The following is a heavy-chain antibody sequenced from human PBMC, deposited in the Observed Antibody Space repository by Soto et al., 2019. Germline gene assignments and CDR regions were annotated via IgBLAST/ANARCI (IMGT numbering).Heavy chain of an antibody. CDR2: ISAYNGNT. Sequence: QVQLVQSGGEVKEPGASVKVSCKTSRYSFTTYGISWVRQAPGQGLEWVGWISAYNGNTNYAQKLQDRVTMTTDTSTSTAYMELRSLRSDDTAVYYCAREGPAPYYYYGMDVWGQGSTVTVSS. V-gene: IGHV1-18*01. CDR1: RYSFTTYG. J-gene: IGHJ6*02. CDR3: AREGPAPYYYYGMDV.